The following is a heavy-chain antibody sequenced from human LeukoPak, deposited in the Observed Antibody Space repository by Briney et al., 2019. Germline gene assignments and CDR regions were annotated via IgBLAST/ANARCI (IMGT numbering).Heavy chain of an antibody. CDR1: GFTFSSYG. CDR3: ARSWSGFGELLSYFDF. V-gene: IGHV3-33*01. CDR2: IWYDGSNK. J-gene: IGHJ4*02. Sequence: GGSLRLSCAASGFTFSSYGMHWVCQAPGKGLEWVAVIWYDGSNKYYADSVKGRFTISRDNSKNTLYLQMNSLRAEDTAVYYCARSWSGFGELLSYFDFWGQGTLVTVSS. D-gene: IGHD3-10*01.